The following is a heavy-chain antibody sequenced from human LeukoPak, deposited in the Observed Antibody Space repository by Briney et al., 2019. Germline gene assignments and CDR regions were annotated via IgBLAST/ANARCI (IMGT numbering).Heavy chain of an antibody. V-gene: IGHV3-48*02. J-gene: IGHJ4*02. CDR3: AVGWELTGMNYFDY. D-gene: IGHD1-26*01. Sequence: PGGSLRLSCAASGFTFHFYSMTWVRQAPGKGLEWVSYISSRSSTIYYTDSVKGRFTVSRDNAKNSLNLQMNSLRDEDTAVYYCAVGWELTGMNYFDYWGQGTLVTVSS. CDR2: ISSRSSTI. CDR1: GFTFHFYS.